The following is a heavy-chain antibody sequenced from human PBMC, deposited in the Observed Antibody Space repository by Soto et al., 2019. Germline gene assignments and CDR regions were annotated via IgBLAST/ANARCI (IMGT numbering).Heavy chain of an antibody. Sequence: QVQLVQSGAEVKKPGASVKVSCKASGYTFTTYGISWVRQAPGQGLEWMGWISAYSGNTNYAQRLQGRVTMTTDTYTSTAYMELRSLRSDDTAVYYCARDWGRGQFLTNKDYWGQGTLVTVSS. V-gene: IGHV1-18*01. D-gene: IGHD3-9*01. J-gene: IGHJ4*02. CDR1: GYTFTTYG. CDR2: ISAYSGNT. CDR3: ARDWGRGQFLTNKDY.